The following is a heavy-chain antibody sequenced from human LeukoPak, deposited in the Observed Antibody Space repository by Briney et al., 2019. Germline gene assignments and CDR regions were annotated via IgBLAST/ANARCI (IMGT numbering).Heavy chain of an antibody. D-gene: IGHD2-2*01. V-gene: IGHV3-21*01. Sequence: PGGSLRLSCAASGFTFSSYDMTWVRQAPGRGLEWVSSISSSSSYIYYADSVKGRFTISRDNAKNSLYLQMNSLRAEDTAVYYCARDRRIVVVPAAKTHAFDIWGQGTMVTVSS. CDR3: ARDRRIVVVPAAKTHAFDI. CDR1: GFTFSSYD. CDR2: ISSSSSYI. J-gene: IGHJ3*02.